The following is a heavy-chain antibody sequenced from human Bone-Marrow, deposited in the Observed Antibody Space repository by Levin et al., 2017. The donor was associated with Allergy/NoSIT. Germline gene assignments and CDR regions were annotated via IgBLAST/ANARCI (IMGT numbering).Heavy chain of an antibody. D-gene: IGHD3-10*01. CDR3: VKEDYSPNYYGVFGAFAL. V-gene: IGHV3-23*01. Sequence: RAGGSLRLSCAASGFIFSRYVMSWVRQAPGKGLEWVSSISGNGDKITYAESVEGRFTISRDNSKDTLDLQMNSLRAEDTAVYYCVKEDYSPNYYGVFGAFALWGQGTMVTVSS. J-gene: IGHJ3*01. CDR1: GFIFSRYV. CDR2: ISGNGDKI.